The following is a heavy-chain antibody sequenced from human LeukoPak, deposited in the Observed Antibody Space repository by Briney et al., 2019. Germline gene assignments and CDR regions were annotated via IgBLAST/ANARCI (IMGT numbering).Heavy chain of an antibody. CDR2: IYTTGGT. CDR3: ARHKLGGYGYRSFDY. D-gene: IGHD5-18*01. Sequence: SETLSLTCTVYGGSISSYYWSWIRQSAGRGLEWIGRIYTTGGTDYNPSLKSRVTISVDTSKNQFSLKLSSMTAADTAVYYCARHKLGGYGYRSFDYWGQGTLVTVSS. V-gene: IGHV4-4*07. CDR1: GGSISSYY. J-gene: IGHJ4*02.